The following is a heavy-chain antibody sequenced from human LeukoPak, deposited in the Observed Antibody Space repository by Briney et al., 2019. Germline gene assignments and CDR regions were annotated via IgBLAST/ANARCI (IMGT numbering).Heavy chain of an antibody. CDR1: GFTFSSYS. V-gene: IGHV3-48*04. J-gene: IGHJ4*02. Sequence: GGSLRLSCAASGFTFSSYSMNWVRQAPGKGLEWVSYISSSSSTIYYADSVKGRFTISRDNAKNSLYLQMNSLRAEDTAVYYCAKVEGTSYKAFDYWGQGTLVTVSS. D-gene: IGHD1-14*01. CDR2: ISSSSSTI. CDR3: AKVEGTSYKAFDY.